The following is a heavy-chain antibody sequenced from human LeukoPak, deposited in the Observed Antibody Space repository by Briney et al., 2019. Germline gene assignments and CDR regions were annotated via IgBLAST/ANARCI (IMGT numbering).Heavy chain of an antibody. CDR3: ARDNSVGDIAWWFDP. CDR1: GYTFTSYH. CDR2: INPSGSST. Sequence: ASVKVSCKASGYTFTSYHMHWVRQAPGQGLEWMGLINPSGSSTLYAQKFQGRVTMTRDMSTTTDYMELRSLRSEDTAVYYCARDNSVGDIAWWFDPWGQGTLVTVSS. J-gene: IGHJ5*02. D-gene: IGHD3-10*01. V-gene: IGHV1-46*01.